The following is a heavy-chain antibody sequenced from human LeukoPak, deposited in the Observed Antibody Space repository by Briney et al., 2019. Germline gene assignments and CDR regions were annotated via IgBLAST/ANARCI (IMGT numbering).Heavy chain of an antibody. CDR1: GFTFSRNA. D-gene: IGHD3-22*01. Sequence: GGSLRLSCAASGFTFSRNAMNWVRQAPGKGLEWVAAISGNGLGTYYADSVKGRFNISRDNSRNTLYLQMNSLRIEDTAFYYCAKDANYLRSSGYLIPIDFWGQAPWSPSPQ. CDR2: ISGNGLGT. V-gene: IGHV3-23*01. J-gene: IGHJ4*01. CDR3: AKDANYLRSSGYLIPIDF.